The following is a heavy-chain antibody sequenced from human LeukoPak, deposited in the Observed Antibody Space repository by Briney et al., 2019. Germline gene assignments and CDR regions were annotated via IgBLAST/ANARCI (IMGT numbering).Heavy chain of an antibody. CDR1: GFTFTSSA. CDR2: IVVGSGNT. D-gene: IGHD7-27*01. J-gene: IGHJ3*02. V-gene: IGHV1-58*02. CDR3: ARDGDAGAFDI. Sequence: SVKVSCKASGFTFTSSAMQWVRQARGQRLEWIGWIVVGSGNTNYAQKFQERVTMTRDTSISTAYMELSRLRSDDTAVYYCARDGDAGAFDIWGQGTMVTVSS.